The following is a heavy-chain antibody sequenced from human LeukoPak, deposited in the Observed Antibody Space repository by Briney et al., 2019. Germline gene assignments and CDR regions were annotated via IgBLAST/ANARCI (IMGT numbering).Heavy chain of an antibody. D-gene: IGHD5-12*01. J-gene: IGHJ6*03. CDR3: ARGNGYDTYYYYYYYMDV. CDR2: IKQDGSEK. CDR1: GFTFDDYG. Sequence: PGGSLRLSCAASGFTFDDYGMSWVRQAPGKGLEWVANIKQDGSEKYYVDSVKGRFTISRDNAKNSLYLQMNSLRAEDTAVYYCARGNGYDTYYYYYYYMDVWGKGTTVTVSS. V-gene: IGHV3-7*01.